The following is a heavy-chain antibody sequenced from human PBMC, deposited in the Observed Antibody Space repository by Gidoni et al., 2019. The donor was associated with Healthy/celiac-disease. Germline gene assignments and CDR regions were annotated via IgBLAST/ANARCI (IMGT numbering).Heavy chain of an antibody. Sequence: EVQLVESGGGLVKPGGSLRLSCAASGFTFSSYSMNWVRQAPGKGLEWVSSISSSSSYIYYADSVKGRFTISRDNAKNSLYLQMNSLRAEDTAVYYCARGQSVRGSNGAISPFGYMDVWGKGTTVTVSS. V-gene: IGHV3-21*01. J-gene: IGHJ6*03. CDR3: ARGQSVRGSNGAISPFGYMDV. CDR2: ISSSSSYI. CDR1: GFTFSSYS. D-gene: IGHD2-8*01.